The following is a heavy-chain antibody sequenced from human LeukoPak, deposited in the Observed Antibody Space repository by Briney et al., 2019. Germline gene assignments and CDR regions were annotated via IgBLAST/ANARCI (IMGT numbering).Heavy chain of an antibody. J-gene: IGHJ5*02. D-gene: IGHD3-10*01. CDR3: ARGGVNNWFDP. CDR1: GYTFTGYY. V-gene: IGHV1-2*02. Sequence: ASVKVSCKSSGYTFTGYYVHWVRQALGQGLEWMGWINPNSAGTNYAQKFQGRVIVTRDTSFSTAYMELSRLTSDDTAVYYCARGGVNNWFDPWGQGTLVTVSS. CDR2: INPNSAGT.